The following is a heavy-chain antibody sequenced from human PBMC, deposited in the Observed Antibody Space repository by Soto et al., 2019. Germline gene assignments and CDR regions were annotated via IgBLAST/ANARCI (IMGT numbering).Heavy chain of an antibody. D-gene: IGHD1-26*01. CDR2: ITRTDST. J-gene: IGHJ4*02. Sequence: EVQLLESGGGLVQPGGSLRLSCTASGFTFSNYAMSWVRQAPGKGLEWVSAITRTDSTYYADSVKGRFTISRDNSRNTLYLQMNSLGAEDAALYYCAKALVGEVEATDYWGQGTLVTVSS. CDR1: GFTFSNYA. CDR3: AKALVGEVEATDY. V-gene: IGHV3-23*01.